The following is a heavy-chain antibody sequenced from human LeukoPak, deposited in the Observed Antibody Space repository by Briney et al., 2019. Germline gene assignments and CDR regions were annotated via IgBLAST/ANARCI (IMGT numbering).Heavy chain of an antibody. V-gene: IGHV1-69*13. J-gene: IGHJ5*02. CDR3: ARGKGAARMINWFDP. D-gene: IGHD6-6*01. CDR2: IMPISGTA. CDR1: GGTFSSYD. Sequence: VKVSCKASGGTFSSYDISWVRQAPGQGLEWMGGIMPISGTANYAQKFQGRVTITRNTSISTAYMELSSLRSEDTAVYYCARGKGAARMINWFDPWGQGTLVTVSS.